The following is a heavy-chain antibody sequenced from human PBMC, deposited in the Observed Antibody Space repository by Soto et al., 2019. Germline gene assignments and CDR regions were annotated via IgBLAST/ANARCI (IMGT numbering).Heavy chain of an antibody. CDR3: ARERYCSGGSCSPEGYYYYGMDV. D-gene: IGHD2-15*01. CDR2: INPNSGGT. V-gene: IGHV1-2*04. J-gene: IGHJ6*02. CDR1: GYTFTGYY. Sequence: ASVKVSCKASGYTFTGYYMHWVRQAPGQGLEWMGWINPNSGGTNYAQKFQGWVTMTRDTSISTAYMELSRLRSDDTAVYYCARERYCSGGSCSPEGYYYYGMDVWGQGTTVTVSS.